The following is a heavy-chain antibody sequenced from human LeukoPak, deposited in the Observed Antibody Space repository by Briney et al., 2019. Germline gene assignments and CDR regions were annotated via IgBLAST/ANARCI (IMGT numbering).Heavy chain of an antibody. V-gene: IGHV3-48*04. Sequence: GGSLRLSCVGSGFTFSTHGMNWVRQAPGKGLEWVSYISSSGSTIYYADPVKGRFTISRDNAKNSLYLQMNSLRAEDTAVYYCAELGITMIGGVWGKGTTVTISS. CDR1: GFTFSTHG. J-gene: IGHJ6*04. CDR2: ISSSGSTI. CDR3: AELGITMIGGV. D-gene: IGHD3-10*02.